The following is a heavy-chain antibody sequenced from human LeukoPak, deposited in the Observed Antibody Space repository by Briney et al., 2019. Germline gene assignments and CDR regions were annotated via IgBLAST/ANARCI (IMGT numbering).Heavy chain of an antibody. V-gene: IGHV1-2*02. J-gene: IGHJ3*02. D-gene: IGHD3-22*01. CDR3: ARKRITTIVTARGAFDI. Sequence: ASVKVSCKASGYTFTGYYMHWVRQAPGQGLEWMGWINPNSGGTNYAQKFQGRVTMTRDTSISTAYMELSRLRSDDTAVYYCARKRITTIVTARGAFDIWGQGTMVTVSS. CDR2: INPNSGGT. CDR1: GYTFTGYY.